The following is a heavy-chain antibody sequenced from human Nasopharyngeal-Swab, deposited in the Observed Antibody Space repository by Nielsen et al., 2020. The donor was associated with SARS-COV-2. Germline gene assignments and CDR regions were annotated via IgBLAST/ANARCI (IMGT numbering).Heavy chain of an antibody. D-gene: IGHD5-12*01. V-gene: IGHV1-2*02. CDR3: ARDGGYDPWFDP. CDR2: INPNNGGT. J-gene: IGHJ5*02. CDR1: GYTFTGYY. Sequence: ASVKVSCKASGYTFTGYYMHWVRQAPGQGLEWMGWINPNNGGTNYAQKFQGRVTMTRDTSISTAYMELSRLRSDETAVYYWARDGGYDPWFDPWGQGTLVPVSS.